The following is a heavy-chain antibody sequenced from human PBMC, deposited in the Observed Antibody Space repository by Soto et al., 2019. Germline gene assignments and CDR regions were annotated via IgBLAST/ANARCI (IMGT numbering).Heavy chain of an antibody. V-gene: IGHV1-46*01. Sequence: QVQLVQSGAEVKKPGASVKVSCKVSGYTFTNYYIHWVRRAPGQGLEWMGFLNPSAGSTSYAQKFQGRVTMTGDTSTNTVYMGLNSLTSEDTAVYYCARNRGSGLDYWGHGTLVTVSS. CDR2: LNPSAGST. D-gene: IGHD3-10*01. CDR3: ARNRGSGLDY. CDR1: GYTFTNYY. J-gene: IGHJ4*01.